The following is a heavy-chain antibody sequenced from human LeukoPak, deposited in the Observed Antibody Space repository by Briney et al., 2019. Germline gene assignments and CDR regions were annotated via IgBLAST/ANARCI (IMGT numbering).Heavy chain of an antibody. Sequence: GGSLRLSCAASGLTLSRFWINWVRHAPGKGLEWVANIKQDGREKYYVDSVKGRFTISRDNARNSVYFRMNSLRAEDTAVYYCAGGQGWLADYWGQGTLVTVSS. D-gene: IGHD6-19*01. CDR3: AGGQGWLADY. J-gene: IGHJ4*02. CDR2: IKQDGREK. V-gene: IGHV3-7*05. CDR1: GLTLSRFW.